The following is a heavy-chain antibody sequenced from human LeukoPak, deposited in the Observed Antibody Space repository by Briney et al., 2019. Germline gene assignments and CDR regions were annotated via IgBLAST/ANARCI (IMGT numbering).Heavy chain of an antibody. Sequence: ASVKVSCKASGYTFTSYGISWVRQAPGQGLEWMGWISAYNGNTNYAQKLQGRVTMTTDTSTSTAYMELRSLRSDDTAVYYCASSSSGWYDTCPFDYWGQGTLVTVSS. D-gene: IGHD6-19*01. J-gene: IGHJ4*02. CDR1: GYTFTSYG. CDR2: ISAYNGNT. CDR3: ASSSSGWYDTCPFDY. V-gene: IGHV1-18*01.